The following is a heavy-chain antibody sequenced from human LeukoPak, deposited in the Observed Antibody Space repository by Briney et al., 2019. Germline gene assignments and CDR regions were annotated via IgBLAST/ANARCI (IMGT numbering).Heavy chain of an antibody. V-gene: IGHV4-59*01. CDR1: GGSISSYY. J-gene: IGHJ3*02. CDR3: ARDHGATSAFDI. Sequence: SETLSLTCTVSGGSISSYYWSWIRQPPGKGLEWIGYFYYSGSTNYNPSLKSRVTISVDTSKNQLSLKLSSVTAADTAMYYCARDHGATSAFDIWGQGTMVTVSS. D-gene: IGHD1-26*01. CDR2: FYYSGST.